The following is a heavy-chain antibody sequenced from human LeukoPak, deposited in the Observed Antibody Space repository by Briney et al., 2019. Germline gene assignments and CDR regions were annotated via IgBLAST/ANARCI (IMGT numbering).Heavy chain of an antibody. CDR2: ISSSSSTI. Sequence: GGSLRLSCAASGFTFSSYSMNWVRQAPGKGLEWVSYISSSSSTIYYADSVKGRFTISRDNAKNSLYLQMNSLRAEDTAVYYCARERIQLERLVYYYYYMDVWGKGTTVTVSS. V-gene: IGHV3-48*01. CDR1: GFTFSSYS. J-gene: IGHJ6*03. D-gene: IGHD1-1*01. CDR3: ARERIQLERLVYYYYYMDV.